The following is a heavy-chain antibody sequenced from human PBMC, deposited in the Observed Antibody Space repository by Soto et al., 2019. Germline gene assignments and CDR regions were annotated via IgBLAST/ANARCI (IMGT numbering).Heavy chain of an antibody. V-gene: IGHV1-8*01. CDR2: MNPNSGNT. J-gene: IGHJ5*02. Sequence: ASVKVSCKASGYTFTSYDINWVRQATGQGLEWMGWMNPNSGNTGYAQKFQGRVTMTRNTSISTAYMELSSLRSEDTAVYYCARVHRYCSSTSCFNWFDPWGQGTLVTVSS. D-gene: IGHD2-2*01. CDR3: ARVHRYCSSTSCFNWFDP. CDR1: GYTFTSYD.